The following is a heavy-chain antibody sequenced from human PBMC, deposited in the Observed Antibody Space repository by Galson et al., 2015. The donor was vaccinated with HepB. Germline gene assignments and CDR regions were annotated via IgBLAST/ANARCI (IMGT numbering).Heavy chain of an antibody. V-gene: IGHV3-30*03. J-gene: IGHJ3*02. CDR2: ISSDGSHE. Sequence: SLRLSCATSGFTFSAYGVHWVRQAPGKGLEWVAVISSDGSHEYFADSVKGRFTISRDNSKNALYLQMNSLKTEDTAVYYCARAFYLGASHAFDIWGQGTMVTVSS. D-gene: IGHD3-10*01. CDR3: ARAFYLGASHAFDI. CDR1: GFTFSAYG.